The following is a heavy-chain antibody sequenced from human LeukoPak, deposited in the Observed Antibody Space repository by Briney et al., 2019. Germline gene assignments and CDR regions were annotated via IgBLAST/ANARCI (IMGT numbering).Heavy chain of an antibody. CDR2: IRYDGSNK. CDR3: AKDSRGYSGYTGYFDY. Sequence: GGSLRLSCAASGFTFSSYGMHWVRQAPGKGLEWVAFIRYDGSNKYYADSVKGRFTISRDNSKNTLYLQMNSLRAEDTAVYYCAKDSRGYSGYTGYFDYWGQGTLVTVSS. V-gene: IGHV3-30*02. J-gene: IGHJ4*02. D-gene: IGHD5-12*01. CDR1: GFTFSSYG.